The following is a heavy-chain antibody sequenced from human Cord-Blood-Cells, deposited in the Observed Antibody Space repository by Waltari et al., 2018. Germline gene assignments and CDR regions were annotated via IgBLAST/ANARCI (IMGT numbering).Heavy chain of an antibody. D-gene: IGHD3-3*01. CDR1: GYTFTSYG. V-gene: IGHV1-18*01. Sequence: QVQLVQSGAAVKKPGASVKVSCKASGYTFTSYGIRWVRQAPGPGLEWMGWISAYNGNTNYAQKLQGRVTMTTDTSTSTAYMELRSLRSDDTAVYYCARDIGFWSGYHNPGAFDIWGQGTMVTVSS. CDR3: ARDIGFWSGYHNPGAFDI. J-gene: IGHJ3*02. CDR2: ISAYNGNT.